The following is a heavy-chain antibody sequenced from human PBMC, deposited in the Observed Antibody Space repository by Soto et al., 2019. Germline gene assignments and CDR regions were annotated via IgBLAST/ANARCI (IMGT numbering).Heavy chain of an antibody. D-gene: IGHD6-13*01. CDR1: GYTFTSYA. V-gene: IGHV1-3*01. CDR2: INAGNGNT. CDR3: ARDWSIAAAGSDYYYGMDV. Sequence: QVQLVQSGAEVKKPGASVQVSCKASGYTFTSYAMHWVRQAPGQRLEWMGWINAGNGNTKCSQKFQGRVTITRYTSASTAYMELSILRSKDTSVFYFARDWSIAAAGSDYYYGMDVWGQGTTVTVSS. J-gene: IGHJ6*02.